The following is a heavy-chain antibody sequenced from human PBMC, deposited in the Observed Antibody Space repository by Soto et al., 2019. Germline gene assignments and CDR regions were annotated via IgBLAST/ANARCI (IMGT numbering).Heavy chain of an antibody. CDR2: IYPGDSDT. D-gene: IGHD3-22*01. Sequence: GESLKISCKGSGYSFTSYWIGWVRQMPGKGLEWMGIIYPGDSDTRYSPSFQGQVTISADKSISTAYLQWSSQKASDTAMYYCATAPYYYDSSGYYHYYGMDVGGQGTTVPVSS. V-gene: IGHV5-51*01. CDR3: ATAPYYYDSSGYYHYYGMDV. J-gene: IGHJ6*02. CDR1: GYSFTSYW.